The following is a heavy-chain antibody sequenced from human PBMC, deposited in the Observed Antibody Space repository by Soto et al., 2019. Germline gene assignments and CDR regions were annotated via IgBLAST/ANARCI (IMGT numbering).Heavy chain of an antibody. J-gene: IGHJ6*03. CDR2: INHSGST. V-gene: IGHV4-34*01. D-gene: IGHD3-10*01. CDR1: SGSFSGFY. CDR3: ARVRRGCYYMDV. Sequence: SETLSLTCAVYSGSFSGFYWSWIRQPPGKGLEWIGEINHSGSTNYNPSLKSRVTISVDTSKNQFSLKLSSVTAADTAVYYCARVRRGCYYMDVWGKGTTVTVSS.